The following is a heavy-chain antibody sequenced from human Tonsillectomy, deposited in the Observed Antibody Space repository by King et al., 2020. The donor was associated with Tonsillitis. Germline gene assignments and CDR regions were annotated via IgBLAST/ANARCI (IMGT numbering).Heavy chain of an antibody. CDR2: IKEDGSQK. D-gene: IGHD3-22*01. CDR3: ARDNTYYYVISGYYDAFDI. Sequence: VQLVESGGGLVQPGGSLRLSCAASGFTFSSYWMSWVRQAPGKGLEWVANIKEDGSQKNYVESVKGRFTISRDNAKNSLYLQMNSLRAEDTAVYYFARDNTYYYVISGYYDAFDIWGQGTVVTVSS. CDR1: GFTFSSYW. J-gene: IGHJ3*02. V-gene: IGHV3-7*01.